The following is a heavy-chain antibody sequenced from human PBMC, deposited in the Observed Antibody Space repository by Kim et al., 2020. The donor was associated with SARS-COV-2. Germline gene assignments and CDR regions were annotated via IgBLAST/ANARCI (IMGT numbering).Heavy chain of an antibody. CDR2: MNTDSGNT. Sequence: ASVKVSCEASGYTFTTYDIKWVRQASGQGLGWMGWMNTDSGNTGYAQKFQGRVTMTRRTSISTAYMELSSLTYDDTAVYFCARGDGRGGMDVWGQGTTVTVSS. CDR3: ARGDGRGGMDV. J-gene: IGHJ6*02. CDR1: GYTFTTYD. V-gene: IGHV1-8*02.